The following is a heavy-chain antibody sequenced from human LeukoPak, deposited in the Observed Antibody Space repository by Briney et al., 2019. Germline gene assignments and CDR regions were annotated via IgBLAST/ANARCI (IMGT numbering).Heavy chain of an antibody. CDR1: GASISSYY. D-gene: IGHD3-10*01. Sequence: SETLSLTCTVSGASISSYYYTWIRQTAGRGLEWIGRLYISGSTDYNPSLKSRVTISVDTSKNQFSLKLSSVTAADTAVYFCARDLSGSLYFDYWGQGVLVTVSS. CDR3: ARDLSGSLYFDY. V-gene: IGHV4-4*07. CDR2: LYISGST. J-gene: IGHJ4*02.